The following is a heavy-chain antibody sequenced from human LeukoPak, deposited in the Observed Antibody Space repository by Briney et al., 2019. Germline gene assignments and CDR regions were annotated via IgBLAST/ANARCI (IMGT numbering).Heavy chain of an antibody. J-gene: IGHJ6*03. D-gene: IGHD3-16*01. CDR1: GFTFSSYG. V-gene: IGHV3-30*02. CDR2: IRYDGSNK. Sequence: GGSLRLSCAASGFTFSSYGMHWVRQAPGNGLEWVAFIRYDGSNKHYADSVKGRFTISRDNSKNTLYLQMNSLRAEDTAVYYCAKVKGGDYYYYYMDVWGKGTTVTVSS. CDR3: AKVKGGDYYYYYMDV.